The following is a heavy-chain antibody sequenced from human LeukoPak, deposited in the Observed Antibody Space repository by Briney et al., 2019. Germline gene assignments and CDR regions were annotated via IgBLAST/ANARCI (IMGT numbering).Heavy chain of an antibody. V-gene: IGHV5-51*01. Sequence: GESLKISCKGSGYSFSSHWIGWVRQLPGKGLEWMVIIYPGDSDTRYSPSFQGQVTISVDKSISTAYLQWSSLKASDTAMYYCARYPYSSSWYPYYFDYWGQGTLVTVSS. CDR3: ARYPYSSSWYPYYFDY. D-gene: IGHD6-13*01. J-gene: IGHJ4*02. CDR2: IYPGDSDT. CDR1: GYSFSSHW.